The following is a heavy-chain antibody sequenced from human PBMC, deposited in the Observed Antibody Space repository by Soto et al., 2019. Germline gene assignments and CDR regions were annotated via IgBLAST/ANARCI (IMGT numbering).Heavy chain of an antibody. V-gene: IGHV1-18*01. CDR3: ARDLCSSTSCQGWFDP. J-gene: IGHJ5*02. D-gene: IGHD2-2*01. CDR2: ISAYNGNT. Sequence: WASVKVSCKASGYTFTSYGISWVRQAPGQGLEWMGWISAYNGNTNYAQKLQGRVTMTTDTSTSTAYMELRSLRSDDTAVYYCARDLCSSTSCQGWFDPWGQGTLVTVSS. CDR1: GYTFTSYG.